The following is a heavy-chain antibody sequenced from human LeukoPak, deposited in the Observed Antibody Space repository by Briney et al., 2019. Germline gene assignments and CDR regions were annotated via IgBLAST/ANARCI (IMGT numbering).Heavy chain of an antibody. J-gene: IGHJ4*02. D-gene: IGHD1-26*01. Sequence: SETLSLTCTVSGGSIKSYYWSWIRQPAGEGLEWIGRIYSSGSTNYNPSLKGRVTMSVDTSKNQFSLKLTSVTAADTGVYYCARMYSGTYGGIDYWGQGTLVTVSS. CDR3: ARMYSGTYGGIDY. CDR1: GGSIKSYY. V-gene: IGHV4-4*07. CDR2: IYSSGST.